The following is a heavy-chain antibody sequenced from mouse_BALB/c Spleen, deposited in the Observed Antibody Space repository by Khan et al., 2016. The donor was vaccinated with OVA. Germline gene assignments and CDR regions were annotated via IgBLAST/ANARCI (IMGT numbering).Heavy chain of an antibody. CDR3: ATSYFYWYYFDY. CDR2: ISGDSNTI. V-gene: IGHV5-17*02. CDR1: GFTFNSYG. D-gene: IGHD1-1*01. Sequence: EVELVESGGGLVQPGGSRKLSCAASGFTFNSYGMHWVRQAPEKGLEWVAYISGDSNTIYYTDTVKGRFTISRDNPKNTLFLQMTSVMSEDTAMYYCATSYFYWYYFDYWGPGTTLTVS. J-gene: IGHJ2*01.